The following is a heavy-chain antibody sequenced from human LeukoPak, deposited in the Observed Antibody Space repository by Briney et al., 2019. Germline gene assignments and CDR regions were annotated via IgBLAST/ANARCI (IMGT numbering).Heavy chain of an antibody. Sequence: GGSLRLSCAASGFTFDDYAMHWVRQAPGKGLEWVSGISWNSGSIGYADSVKGRFTISRDNAKNSLYLQMNSLRAEDTAVYYCAKAPYYYGSGSFYYFDQWGQGTQVTVSS. D-gene: IGHD3-10*01. CDR1: GFTFDDYA. V-gene: IGHV3-9*01. CDR3: AKAPYYYGSGSFYYFDQ. CDR2: ISWNSGSI. J-gene: IGHJ4*02.